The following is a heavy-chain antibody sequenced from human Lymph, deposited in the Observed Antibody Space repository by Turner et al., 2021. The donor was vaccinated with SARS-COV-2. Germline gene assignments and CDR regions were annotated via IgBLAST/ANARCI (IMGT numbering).Heavy chain of an antibody. J-gene: IGHJ4*02. CDR1: RFTFSNYA. D-gene: IGHD1-26*01. CDR3: AKSPLWEDYFDY. Sequence: VLLLGSGGAVVHPGGGLRLSCADSRFTFSNYAMSWVRQAPGKGLEWLSDISGSGARTYYADSVKGRFTIYRDNSKITLFLQMNSLRADDTAIYYCAKSPLWEDYFDYWGQGTLVTVSS. CDR2: ISGSGART. V-gene: IGHV3-23*01.